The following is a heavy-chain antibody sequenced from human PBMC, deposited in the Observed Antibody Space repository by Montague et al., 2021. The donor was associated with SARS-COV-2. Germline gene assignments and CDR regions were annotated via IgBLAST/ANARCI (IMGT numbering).Heavy chain of an antibody. CDR2: ISSSSSTI. J-gene: IGHJ4*02. V-gene: IGHV3-48*02. Sequence: SLRLSWAASGFTFSSYSMNWVRQAPGKGLEWVSYISSSSSTIYYADSVKGRFTISRDNAKNSLYLQMISLRDEDTAVYYCARDLGGYFDYWGQGTLVTVSS. CDR1: GFTFSSYS. CDR3: ARDLGGYFDY. D-gene: IGHD3-16*01.